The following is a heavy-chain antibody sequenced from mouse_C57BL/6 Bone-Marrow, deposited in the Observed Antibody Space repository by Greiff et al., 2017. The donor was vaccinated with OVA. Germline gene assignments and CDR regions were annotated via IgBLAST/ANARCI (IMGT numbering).Heavy chain of an antibody. CDR3: ARSPTVVATNWYFDV. V-gene: IGHV1-82*01. Sequence: LQESGPELVKPGASVKISCKASGYAFSSSWMNWVKQRPGKGLEWIGRIYPGDGDTNYNGKFKGKATLTADKSSSTAYMQLSSLTSEDSAVYFCARSPTVVATNWYFDVWGTGTTVTVSS. D-gene: IGHD1-1*01. CDR1: GYAFSSSW. CDR2: IYPGDGDT. J-gene: IGHJ1*03.